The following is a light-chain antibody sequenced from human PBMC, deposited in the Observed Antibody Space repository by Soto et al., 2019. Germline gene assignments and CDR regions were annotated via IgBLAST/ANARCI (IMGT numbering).Light chain of an antibody. Sequence: EIGLTQSPATLSLSPGERATLSCRASQSVSSYLAWYQQKPGQAPRLLIYDASNRATGIPARFSGSGSGTDFPLTISSLEPEDFAVYYCQQRSNWPLTFGGGTKVEIK. CDR1: QSVSSY. V-gene: IGKV3-11*01. J-gene: IGKJ4*01. CDR3: QQRSNWPLT. CDR2: DAS.